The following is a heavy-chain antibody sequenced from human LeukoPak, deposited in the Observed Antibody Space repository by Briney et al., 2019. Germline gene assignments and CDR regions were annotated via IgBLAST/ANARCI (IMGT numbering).Heavy chain of an antibody. D-gene: IGHD2-21*02. CDR1: GSTFSNFG. Sequence: GGSLRLSCAASGSTFSNFGMSWVRQAPGKGLEWVSTIDNRGRTTYYTDSVKGRSTISRDNSKSTLFLQMNSLRAEDTAVYYCAHRSGLLSYYFDYWGPGTLVTVSS. J-gene: IGHJ4*02. V-gene: IGHV3-23*05. CDR3: AHRSGLLSYYFDY. CDR2: IDNRGRTT.